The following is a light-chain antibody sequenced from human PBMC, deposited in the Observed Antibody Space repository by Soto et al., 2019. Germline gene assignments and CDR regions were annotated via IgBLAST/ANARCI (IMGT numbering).Light chain of an antibody. CDR1: RSILGSSGYNY. Sequence: EIVLTQSPLSLPVTPGEPASISCRSSRSILGSSGYNYLNWYLQKPGQSPQLLIYLGSSRASGVPDRFSGSGSETEFTLTISSLQPDDFATYYCQHGWALGQGTKVDIK. V-gene: IGKV2-28*01. CDR3: QHGWA. J-gene: IGKJ1*01. CDR2: LGS.